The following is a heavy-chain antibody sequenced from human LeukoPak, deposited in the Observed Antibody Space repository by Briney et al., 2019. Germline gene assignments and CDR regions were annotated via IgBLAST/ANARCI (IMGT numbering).Heavy chain of an antibody. CDR3: TTQSDITMIMNGRIDY. V-gene: IGHV3-15*01. CDR2: IKSKTDGGTT. CDR1: GFTFSNAW. Sequence: PGGSLRLSCAASGFTFSNAWMSWVRQAPGKGLEWVGRIKSKTDGGTTDCAAPVKGRFTISRDDSKNTLYLQMNSLKTEDTAVYYCTTQSDITMIMNGRIDYWGQGTLVTVSS. J-gene: IGHJ4*02. D-gene: IGHD3-22*01.